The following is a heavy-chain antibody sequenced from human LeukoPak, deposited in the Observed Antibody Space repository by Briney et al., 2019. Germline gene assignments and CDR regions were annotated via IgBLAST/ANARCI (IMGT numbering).Heavy chain of an antibody. V-gene: IGHV4-61*02. CDR2: IHTSGST. CDR3: ARELVYSYGHFDY. Sequence: KPSQTLSLTCTVSGGSISSGSYYWSWIRQPAGKGLEWIGRIHTSGSTNYNPSLKSRVTISVDTSKNQFSLKLSSVTAADTAVYYCARELVYSYGHFDYWGQGTLVTVSS. J-gene: IGHJ4*02. CDR1: GGSISSGSYY. D-gene: IGHD5-18*01.